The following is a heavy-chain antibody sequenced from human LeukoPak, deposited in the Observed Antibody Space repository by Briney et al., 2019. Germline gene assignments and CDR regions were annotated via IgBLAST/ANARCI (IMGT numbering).Heavy chain of an antibody. CDR1: GGSISSSSYD. J-gene: IGHJ6*02. D-gene: IGHD4-17*01. CDR3: ASLKTTVTTRSAHEYYYYYYGMDV. CDR2: IYYSGST. V-gene: IGHV4-39*01. Sequence: SETLSLTCTVSGGSISSSSYDWGWIRQPPGKGLEWIGSIYYSGSTYYNPSLKSRVTISVDTSKNQFSLKLSSVTAADTAVYYCASLKTTVTTRSAHEYYYYYYGMDVWGQGTTVTVSS.